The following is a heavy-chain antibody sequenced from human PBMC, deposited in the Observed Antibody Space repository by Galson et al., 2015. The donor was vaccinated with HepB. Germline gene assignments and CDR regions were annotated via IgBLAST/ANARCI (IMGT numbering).Heavy chain of an antibody. J-gene: IGHJ6*02. CDR1: EFIFSSYA. Sequence: SLRLSCAASEFIFSSYAMHWVRQAPGKGLEWVALISYEGSNKYYAESVKGRFTISRDNSKNTLYLQMNSLRGEDTAVYYCVTVGYSGGSWDSDCYAMDVWGQGTTVTVSS. CDR3: VTVGYSGGSWDSDCYAMDV. CDR2: ISYEGSNK. V-gene: IGHV3-30*04. D-gene: IGHD2-15*01.